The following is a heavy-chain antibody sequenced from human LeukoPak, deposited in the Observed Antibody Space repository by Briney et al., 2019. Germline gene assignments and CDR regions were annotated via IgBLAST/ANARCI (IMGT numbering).Heavy chain of an antibody. CDR3: ARGSLPLTDYYYGSGSYYIR. J-gene: IGHJ4*02. V-gene: IGHV1-2*02. CDR2: IDPNSGVT. CDR1: GYTFTGYY. Sequence: ASLKVSCKASGYTFTGYYMHWVRQAPGQGLEWMGWIDPNSGVTNYAQKFQGRVTMTRDTSISTAYMELSRLRSDDTAVYYCARGSLPLTDYYYGSGSYYIRWGQGTLVTVSS. D-gene: IGHD3-10*01.